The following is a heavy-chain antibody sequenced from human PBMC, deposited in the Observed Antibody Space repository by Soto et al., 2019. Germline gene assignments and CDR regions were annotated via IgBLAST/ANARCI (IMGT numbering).Heavy chain of an antibody. V-gene: IGHV3-33*01. J-gene: IGHJ6*02. Sequence: GGSLRLSCAASGFTFSSYGMHWVRQAPGKGLEWVAVIWYDGSNKYYADSVKGRFTISRDNSKNTLYLQMNSLRAEDTAVYYCARDHQYCSGGSCYQDYYYYGMDVWGQGTTVTVS. D-gene: IGHD2-15*01. CDR3: ARDHQYCSGGSCYQDYYYYGMDV. CDR1: GFTFSSYG. CDR2: IWYDGSNK.